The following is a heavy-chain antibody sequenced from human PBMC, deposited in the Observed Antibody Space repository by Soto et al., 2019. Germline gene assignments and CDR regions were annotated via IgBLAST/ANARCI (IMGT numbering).Heavy chain of an antibody. Sequence: SETLSLTCTVSGGSISSSSYYWGWIRQPPGKGLEWIGYIYYSGSTYYNPSLKSRVTISVDTSKNQFSLKLSSVTAADTAVYYCARYSSSWYFSFDDWGQGSLVIVSS. CDR3: ARYSSSWYFSFDD. V-gene: IGHV4-30-4*08. D-gene: IGHD6-13*01. J-gene: IGHJ4*02. CDR1: GGSISSSSYY. CDR2: IYYSGST.